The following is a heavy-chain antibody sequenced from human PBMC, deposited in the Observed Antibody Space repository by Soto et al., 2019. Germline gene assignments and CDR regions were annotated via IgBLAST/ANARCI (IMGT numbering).Heavy chain of an antibody. CDR3: ARGASIVGATSAGYYYYGMDV. D-gene: IGHD1-26*01. J-gene: IGHJ6*02. CDR1: GGSISSSSYY. CDR2: IYYSGST. Sequence: SETLSLTCTVSGGSISSSSYYWGWSRRPPGKGLEWIGSIYYSGSTYYNPSLKSRVTISVDTSKNQFSLKLSSVTAADTAVYYCARGASIVGATSAGYYYYGMDVWGQGTTVTVSS. V-gene: IGHV4-39*01.